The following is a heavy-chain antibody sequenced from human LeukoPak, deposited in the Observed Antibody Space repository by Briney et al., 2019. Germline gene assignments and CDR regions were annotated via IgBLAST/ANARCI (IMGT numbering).Heavy chain of an antibody. CDR2: ISSSSSYI. CDR1: GFTFSSYS. CDR3: ARDQGYSGYDQSDFDY. D-gene: IGHD5-12*01. V-gene: IGHV3-21*01. Sequence: GGSLRLSCAASGFTFSSYSMNWVRQAPGKGLEWVSSISSSSSYIYYADSVKGRFTISRDNAKNSLYLQMNSLRAEDTAVYYCARDQGYSGYDQSDFDYWGQGTLVTVSS. J-gene: IGHJ4*02.